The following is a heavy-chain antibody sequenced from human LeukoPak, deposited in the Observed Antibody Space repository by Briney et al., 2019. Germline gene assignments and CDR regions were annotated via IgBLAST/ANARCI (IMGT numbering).Heavy chain of an antibody. CDR1: GFTFSSYA. CDR2: ISGSGGGT. Sequence: PGGSLRLSCAASGFTFSSYAMSWVRQAPEKGLEWVSTISGSGGGTYYADSVKGRFTISRDNSKNTLYLQMNSLRAEDTAVYYCARDGGNPYCGGDCYGLYWGQGTLVTVSS. D-gene: IGHD2-21*02. CDR3: ARDGGNPYCGGDCYGLY. V-gene: IGHV3-23*01. J-gene: IGHJ4*02.